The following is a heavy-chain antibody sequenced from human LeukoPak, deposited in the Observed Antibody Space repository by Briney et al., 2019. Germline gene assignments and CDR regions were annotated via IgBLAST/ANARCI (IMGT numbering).Heavy chain of an antibody. J-gene: IGHJ4*02. V-gene: IGHV3-23*01. CDR3: AQDLFHGLATLLLFDY. CDR1: GFTFSSYA. CDR2: ISGSGGST. D-gene: IGHD2-2*01. Sequence: SGGSLRLSCAASGFTFSSYAMSWVRQAPGKGLEWVSAISGSGGSTYYAGSVRGRFTISRDNSKNTLYLQMNSLRAEDTAVYYCAQDLFHGLATLLLFDYWGQGTLVTVSS.